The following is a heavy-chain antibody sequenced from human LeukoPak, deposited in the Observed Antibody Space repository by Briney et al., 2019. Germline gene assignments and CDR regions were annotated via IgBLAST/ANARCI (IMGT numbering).Heavy chain of an antibody. CDR3: ARRVVNNRNWYFNL. Sequence: GESLKISCKGSGYSFTSYWIDWVRQMPGKGLEWMGIIYPGDSNTRYSPSFQGQVTISADKSINTAYVQWSSLKASDTAMYYCARRVVNNRNWYFNLWGRGTLVTVSS. D-gene: IGHD4-23*01. J-gene: IGHJ2*01. CDR2: IYPGDSNT. V-gene: IGHV5-51*01. CDR1: GYSFTSYW.